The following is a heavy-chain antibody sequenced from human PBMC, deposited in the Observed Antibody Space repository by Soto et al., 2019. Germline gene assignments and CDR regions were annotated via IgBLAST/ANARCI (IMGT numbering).Heavy chain of an antibody. D-gene: IGHD1-26*01. CDR1: GGTFSNYA. J-gene: IGHJ4*02. CDR3: ARGPATARLGPH. V-gene: IGHV1-69*13. CDR2: IAPMYRTP. Sequence: GASVKVSCKASGGTFSNYAINWVRQAPGQGREWMGGIAPMYRTPLYAQKFQGRVTITADEVTSTAYMEVSSLRFDDTALYFCARGPATARLGPHWGQGTLVTVSS.